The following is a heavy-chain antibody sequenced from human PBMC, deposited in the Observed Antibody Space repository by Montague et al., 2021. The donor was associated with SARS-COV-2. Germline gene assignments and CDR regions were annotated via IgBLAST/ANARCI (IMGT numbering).Heavy chain of an antibody. CDR1: GFTFSSYA. CDR3: AKDVAIKHDFWSGYRYDAFDI. V-gene: IGHV3-23*03. Sequence: SLRLSCAASGFTFSSYAMNWVRQAPGKGLEWVSVIYSGGSSTYYADSVKGRFTISRDNSKNTLYLQMNSLRAEDTAVYYCAKDVAIKHDFWSGYRYDAFDIWGQGTMATVSS. CDR2: IYSGGSST. J-gene: IGHJ3*02. D-gene: IGHD3-3*01.